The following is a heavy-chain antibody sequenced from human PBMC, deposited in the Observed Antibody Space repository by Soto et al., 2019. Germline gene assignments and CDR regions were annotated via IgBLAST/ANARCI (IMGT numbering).Heavy chain of an antibody. V-gene: IGHV3-21*01. Sequence: GGSLRLSCAASGFTFSKDSMNWVRQAPGKGLEWVSIITISGYIGYADSVKGRFTISRDNAKNSLYLQMNSLRVEDTAVYYCARDSREYNGNDYGWGQGTLVTVSS. CDR3: ARDSREYNGNDYG. CDR1: GFTFSKDS. CDR2: IITISGYI. J-gene: IGHJ4*02. D-gene: IGHD5-12*01.